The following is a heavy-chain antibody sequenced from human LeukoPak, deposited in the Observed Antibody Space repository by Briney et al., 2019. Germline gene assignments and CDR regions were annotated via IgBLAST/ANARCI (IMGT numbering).Heavy chain of an antibody. J-gene: IGHJ5*02. CDR3: ARDCGYSYGYDWFDL. CDR1: GYTFTGYY. CDR2: INPNSGGT. D-gene: IGHD5-18*01. V-gene: IGHV1-2*02. Sequence: ASVKVSCKASGYTFTGYYMHWVRQAPGQGLEWMGWINPNSGGTNYAQKFQGRVTMTRDTSISTAYMELSRLRSDDTAVYYCARDCGYSYGYDWFDLWGQGTLVTVSS.